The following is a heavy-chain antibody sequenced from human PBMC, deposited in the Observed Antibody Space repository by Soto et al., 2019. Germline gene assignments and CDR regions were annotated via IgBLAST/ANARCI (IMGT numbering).Heavy chain of an antibody. CDR2: ISSGSSYI. CDR1: GFTFSSYS. Sequence: PGGSLRLSCAASGFTFSSYSMNWVRQAPGKGLEWVSSISSGSSYIYYADSVKGRFTISRDNSKNTLYLQMNSLRAEDTAVYYCAKVMTPTWDDAFDIWGQGTMVTVSS. V-gene: IGHV3-21*04. CDR3: AKVMTPTWDDAFDI. D-gene: IGHD3-16*01. J-gene: IGHJ3*02.